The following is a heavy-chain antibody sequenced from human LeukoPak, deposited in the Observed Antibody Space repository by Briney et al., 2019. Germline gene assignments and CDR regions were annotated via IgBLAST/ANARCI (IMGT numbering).Heavy chain of an antibody. CDR1: GGSYSGYY. CDR3: ARRRLGYYFDY. D-gene: IGHD5-24*01. Sequence: PSETLSLTCGVYGGSYSGYYWSWIRQPPGKGLEWIGEINPRGSTNYNPSLKSRVTLSADTSKNQFSLTLNSVTAADTAVYYCARRRLGYYFDYWGQGTLVTVSS. V-gene: IGHV4-34*01. J-gene: IGHJ4*02. CDR2: INPRGST.